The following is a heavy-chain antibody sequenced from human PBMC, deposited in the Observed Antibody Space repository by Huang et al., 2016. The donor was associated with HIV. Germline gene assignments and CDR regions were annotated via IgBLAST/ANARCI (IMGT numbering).Heavy chain of an antibody. CDR2: IYDRGDS. J-gene: IGHJ6*03. CDR1: GGSISGSRYY. CDR3: ARGQSGPSQWLASLGNYYYYMDV. Sequence: QLQLQESGPGPVKPSATLSLTCSVSGGSISGSRYYWGWIRQPPGKGLEWIGSIYDRGDSHYSPSLKSRVTISVDTSKNQFSLKLSSVTAADTAVYYCARGQSGPSQWLASLGNYYYYMDVWGKGTTVTVYS. V-gene: IGHV4-39*01. D-gene: IGHD6-19*01.